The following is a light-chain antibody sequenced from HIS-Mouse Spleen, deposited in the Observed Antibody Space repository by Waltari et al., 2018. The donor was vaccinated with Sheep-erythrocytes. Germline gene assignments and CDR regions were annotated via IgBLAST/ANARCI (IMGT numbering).Light chain of an antibody. CDR3: CSYAGSSTPWV. CDR2: EGS. Sequence: QSALTQPASVSGSPGQSITISCTGTSSDVGCYNLVSWYQQHPGKAPKLMLYEGSKRPSGVSNRFSGSKSGNTASLTISGLQAEDEADYYCCSYAGSSTPWVFGGGTKLTVL. CDR1: SSDVGCYNL. V-gene: IGLV2-23*01. J-gene: IGLJ3*02.